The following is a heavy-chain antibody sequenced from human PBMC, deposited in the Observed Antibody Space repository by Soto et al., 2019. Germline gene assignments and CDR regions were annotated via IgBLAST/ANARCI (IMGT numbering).Heavy chain of an antibody. CDR1: GDSVSSNSAA. D-gene: IGHD3-22*01. V-gene: IGHV6-1*01. CDR2: TYYRSKWYN. CDR3: ARDGYYDSSGYYYGPRPRGMGMGYYFDY. Sequence: SQTLSLTCVISGDSVSSNSAAWNWIRQSPSRGLEWLGRTYYRSKWYNDYAVSVKSRITINPDTSKNQFSLQLNSVTPEDTAVYYCARDGYYDSSGYYYGPRPRGMGMGYYFDYWGQGTLVTVSS. J-gene: IGHJ4*02.